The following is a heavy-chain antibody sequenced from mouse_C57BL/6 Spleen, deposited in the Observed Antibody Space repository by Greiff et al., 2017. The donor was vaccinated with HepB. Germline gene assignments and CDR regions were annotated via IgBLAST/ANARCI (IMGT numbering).Heavy chain of an antibody. V-gene: IGHV5-17*01. Sequence: EVHLVESGGGLVKPGGSLKLSCAASGFTFSDYGMHWVRQAPEKGLEWVAYISSGSSTIYYADTVKGRFTISRDNAKNTLFLQMTSLRSEDTAMYYCARRDYYGSRKGYFDVWGTGTTVTVSS. D-gene: IGHD1-1*01. CDR1: GFTFSDYG. CDR2: ISSGSSTI. CDR3: ARRDYYGSRKGYFDV. J-gene: IGHJ1*03.